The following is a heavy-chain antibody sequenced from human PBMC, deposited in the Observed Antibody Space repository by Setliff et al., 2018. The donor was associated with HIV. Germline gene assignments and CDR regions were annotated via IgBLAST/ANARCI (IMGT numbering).Heavy chain of an antibody. CDR1: GYTFSSYG. V-gene: IGHV1-18*01. J-gene: IGHJ5*02. D-gene: IGHD3-16*01. Sequence: ASVKVSCKASGYTFSSYGVSWVRQAPGQGLEWMGWISAYNDNTNYAQKLQGRVTMTTDTSTSTAYMELRILRSDDTAVYYCARDLGINPQGWFDPWGQGTLFTVSS. CDR3: ARDLGINPQGWFDP. CDR2: ISAYNDNT.